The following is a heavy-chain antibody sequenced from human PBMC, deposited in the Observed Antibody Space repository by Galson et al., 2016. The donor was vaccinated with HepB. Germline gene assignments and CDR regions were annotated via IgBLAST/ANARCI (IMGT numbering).Heavy chain of an antibody. CDR2: VYTAGNT. Sequence: TLSLTCTVSGASLRDHYWSWIRQPAGEGLEWIGRVYTAGNTHVNPSLRSRVTLSADTSKNQLSLSLKSVTAADTAVYYCAIGGEGGVRYFDPWGQGAQVTVSS. V-gene: IGHV4-4*07. D-gene: IGHD3-16*01. J-gene: IGHJ4*02. CDR3: AIGGEGGVRYFDP. CDR1: GASLRDHY.